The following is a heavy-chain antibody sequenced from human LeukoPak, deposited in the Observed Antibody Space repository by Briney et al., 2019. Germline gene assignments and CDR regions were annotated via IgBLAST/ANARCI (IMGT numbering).Heavy chain of an antibody. D-gene: IGHD1-26*01. J-gene: IGHJ4*02. CDR2: IYYSGST. CDR3: ARHIGEWELPQFDY. Sequence: PSETLSLTCTVSGGSISSGSYYWSWIRQPPGKGLEWIGYIYYSGSTNYNPSLKSRVTISVDTSKNQFSLKLSSVTAADTAVYYCARHIGEWELPQFDYWGQGTLVTVSS. V-gene: IGHV4-61*01. CDR1: GGSISSGSYY.